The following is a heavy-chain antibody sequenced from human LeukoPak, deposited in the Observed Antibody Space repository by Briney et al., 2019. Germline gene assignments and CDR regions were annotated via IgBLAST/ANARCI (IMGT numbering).Heavy chain of an antibody. CDR1: GGSFSGYY. CDR2: INHSGST. CDR3: ASEGYYYGSGSYRAFDY. J-gene: IGHJ4*02. V-gene: IGHV4-34*01. D-gene: IGHD3-10*01. Sequence: SETLSLTCAVYGGSFSGYYWSWIRQPPGKGLEWIGEINHSGSTNYNPSLKSRVTISVDKSKNQFSLKLSSVTAADTAVYYCASEGYYYGSGSYRAFDYWGQGTLVTVSS.